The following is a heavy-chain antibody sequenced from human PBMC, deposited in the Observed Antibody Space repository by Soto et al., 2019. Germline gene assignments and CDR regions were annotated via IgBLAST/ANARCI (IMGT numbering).Heavy chain of an antibody. CDR3: VRRVVTTLDDAFDI. Sequence: QVQLVQSGPEVKKPGASVTLSCKASGYNFNNYGISWVRQAPGQGLEWMGWISGNNGNTKYGQKFQGRVSLTTDSSTSTADMEMRSLRSDDTADYYCVRRVVTTLDDAFDIWGPGTRVTVYS. CDR1: GYNFNNYG. CDR2: ISGNNGNT. J-gene: IGHJ3*02. D-gene: IGHD2-21*02. V-gene: IGHV1-18*01.